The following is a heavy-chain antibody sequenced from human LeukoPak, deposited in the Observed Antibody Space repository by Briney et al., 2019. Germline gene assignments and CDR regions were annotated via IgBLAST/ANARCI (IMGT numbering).Heavy chain of an antibody. J-gene: IGHJ4*02. CDR1: GLTLSRNW. V-gene: IGHV3-7*04. D-gene: IGHD6-19*01. CDR2: IKQDGSAK. CDR3: AGGGGWVFDF. Sequence: GGSLRLSCAASGLTLSRNWMNWVRQAPGKGLEWVANIKQDGSAKYYANSVKGRFTISRDDAKNSLYLEMNSLRAEDTAVYYCAGGGGWVFDFWGQGALVTVSS.